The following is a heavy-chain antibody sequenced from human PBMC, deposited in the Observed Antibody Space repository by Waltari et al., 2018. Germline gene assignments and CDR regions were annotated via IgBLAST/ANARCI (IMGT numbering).Heavy chain of an antibody. D-gene: IGHD6-13*01. V-gene: IGHV4-34*01. CDR3: ARTRSSSCPIDY. Sequence: QVQLQQWGAGLLKPSETLSLTCAVYGGSFSGYYWCWIRQPPGKGLEWIGEINHSGSTNYNPSLKSRVTISVDTSKNQFSLKLSSVTAADTAVYYCARTRSSSCPIDYWGQGTLVTVSS. CDR1: GGSFSGYY. J-gene: IGHJ4*02. CDR2: INHSGST.